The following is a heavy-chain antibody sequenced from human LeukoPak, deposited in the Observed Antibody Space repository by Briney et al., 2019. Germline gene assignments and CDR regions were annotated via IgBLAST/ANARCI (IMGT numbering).Heavy chain of an antibody. CDR3: ARDTARNYFDSSGYYFC. Sequence: ASVKVSCKASGGTFSSYAISWVRQAPGQGLEWMGRIIPILGIANYAQKFQGRVTITADKSTSTAYMELSSLRSEDTAVYYCARDTARNYFDSSGYYFCWGQGTVVTVS. V-gene: IGHV1-69*04. J-gene: IGHJ4*02. D-gene: IGHD3-22*01. CDR1: GGTFSSYA. CDR2: IIPILGIA.